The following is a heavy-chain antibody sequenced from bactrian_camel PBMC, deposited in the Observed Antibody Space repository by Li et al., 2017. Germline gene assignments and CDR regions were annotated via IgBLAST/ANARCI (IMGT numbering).Heavy chain of an antibody. D-gene: IGHD8*01. Sequence: VQLVESGGGSVQVGGSLRITCAASGPSGGSVSVAWFRQAPGMEREGVAAIRRDETSRVADSVKGRFTISQDNAKTTLYLQMNSLKPEDTAVYYCAASIPCLPNWNETRTYNYWGQGTQVTVS. V-gene: IGHV3S55*01. CDR1: GPSGGSVS. CDR3: AASIPCLPNWNETRTYNY. J-gene: IGHJ4*01. CDR2: IRRDETS.